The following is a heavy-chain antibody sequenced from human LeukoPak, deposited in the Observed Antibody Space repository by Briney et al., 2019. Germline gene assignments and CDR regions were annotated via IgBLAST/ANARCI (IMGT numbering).Heavy chain of an antibody. J-gene: IGHJ4*02. V-gene: IGHV4-34*01. Sequence: SETLSLTCAVYVGSFSGYYWSWIRQPPGKGLEWIGEINHSGSTNYNPSLKSRVTISVDTSKNQFSLTLSFVTGAAPAVYYCARHSGSSWYTPFDYWGQGTLVTVSS. CDR1: VGSFSGYY. D-gene: IGHD6-13*01. CDR3: ARHSGSSWYTPFDY. CDR2: INHSGST.